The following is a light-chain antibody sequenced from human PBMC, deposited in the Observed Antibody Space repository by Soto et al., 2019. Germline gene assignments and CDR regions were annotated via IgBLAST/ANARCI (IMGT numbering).Light chain of an antibody. CDR3: QQYSSYST. CDR1: QSISSW. V-gene: IGKV1-5*03. Sequence: DIPMTQSPSTLSASVGDRVTITCRASQSISSWLAWYQQKPGKAPKLLIYKASSLKSGVPSRFSGSGSGTEFTLTISSLQPDDSATYYCQQYSSYSTFSQGTKLEMK. CDR2: KAS. J-gene: IGKJ2*01.